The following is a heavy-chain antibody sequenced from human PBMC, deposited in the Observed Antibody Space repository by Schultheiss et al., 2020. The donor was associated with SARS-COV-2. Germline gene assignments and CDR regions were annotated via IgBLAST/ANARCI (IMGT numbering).Heavy chain of an antibody. CDR2: ISSSSSYT. J-gene: IGHJ4*02. CDR3: ARREGFLEWLEPYYFDY. CDR1: GFTFSNAW. D-gene: IGHD3-3*01. V-gene: IGHV3-11*06. Sequence: GGSLRLSCAASGFTFSNAWMNWVRQAPGKGLEWVSYISSSSSYTNYADSVKGRFTISRDNAKNSLYLQMNSPRDEDTAVYYCARREGFLEWLEPYYFDYWGQGTLVTVSS.